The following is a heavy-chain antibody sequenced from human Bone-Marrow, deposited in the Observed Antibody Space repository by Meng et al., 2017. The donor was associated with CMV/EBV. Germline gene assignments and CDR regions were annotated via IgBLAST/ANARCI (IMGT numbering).Heavy chain of an antibody. Sequence: GESLKISCAASGFMFSDYYMSWIRQAPGKGLVWVSRINSDGGSTNYADSVKGRFTISRDNARNTLHLQMNSLRADDTAVYYCAGTYSSPLDFWGRGTLVTVSS. CDR1: GFMFSDYY. D-gene: IGHD3-22*01. CDR3: AGTYSSPLDF. CDR2: INSDGGST. V-gene: IGHV3-74*01. J-gene: IGHJ4*02.